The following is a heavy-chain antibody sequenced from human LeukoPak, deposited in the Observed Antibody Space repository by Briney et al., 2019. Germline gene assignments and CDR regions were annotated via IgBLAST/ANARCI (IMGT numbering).Heavy chain of an antibody. V-gene: IGHV3-30*04. CDR2: ISKDGSMK. CDR3: AGESFDI. CDR1: GFTFSSYA. Sequence: GGSLRLSCAASGFTFSSYAMSWVRQAPGKGLEWVAVISKDGSMKYYADSVQGQFTVSRDNSENTLHLQMNSLKTEDTAVYYCAGESFDIWGQGTMVTVSS. J-gene: IGHJ3*02.